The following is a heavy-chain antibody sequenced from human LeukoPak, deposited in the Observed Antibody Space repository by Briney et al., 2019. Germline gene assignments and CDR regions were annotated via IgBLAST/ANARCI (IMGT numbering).Heavy chain of an antibody. CDR1: GGSIGSYY. J-gene: IGHJ4*02. D-gene: IGHD4-11*01. V-gene: IGHV4-59*01. CDR2: IYSSTA. Sequence: SETLSLTCTVSGGSIGSYYWNWIRQPPGKGLEWIGNIYSSTANYNPFLKSRVAISVDTSMNQFSLKLTSVTAADTAVYYCARVTDYRIDYWGQGTLVTVSS. CDR3: ARVTDYRIDY.